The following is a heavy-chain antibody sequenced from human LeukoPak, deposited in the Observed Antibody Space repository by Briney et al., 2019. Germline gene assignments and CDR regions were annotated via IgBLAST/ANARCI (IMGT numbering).Heavy chain of an antibody. CDR1: GYIFTDDY. Sequence: ASVKVSCKASGYIFTDDYIHWVRQAPGQGHEWMGRINPNSGGTNFAQKFQARVTMTSDTSISTAYMEVSGLESDDTAVYYCARARYCYTTSCPLDYWGQGTLVTVSS. CDR3: ARARYCYTTSCPLDY. D-gene: IGHD2-2*01. J-gene: IGHJ4*02. V-gene: IGHV1-2*06. CDR2: INPNSGGT.